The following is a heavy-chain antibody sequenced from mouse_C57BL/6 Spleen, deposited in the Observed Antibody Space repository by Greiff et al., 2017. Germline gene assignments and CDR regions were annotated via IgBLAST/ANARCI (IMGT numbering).Heavy chain of an antibody. J-gene: IGHJ2*01. Sequence: VQLQQSGAELVKPGASVKLSCTASGFNIKDYYMHWVKQRTEQGLEWIGRIDPEDGETKYDPKFQGKATITADTSSNTSYQLLSSLPSEDTAVYYCARGDYGSSYPSRWGQGTPLTVSS. D-gene: IGHD1-1*01. CDR2: IDPEDGET. CDR3: ARGDYGSSYPSR. V-gene: IGHV14-2*01. CDR1: GFNIKDYY.